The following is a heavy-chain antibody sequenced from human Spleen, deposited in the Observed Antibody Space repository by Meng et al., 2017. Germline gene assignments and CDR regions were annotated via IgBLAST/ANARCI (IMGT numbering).Heavy chain of an antibody. D-gene: IGHD4-11*01. V-gene: IGHV4-34*01. CDR2: INHSGST. CDR1: GGSFSGYY. CDR3: ARGPTTMAHDFDY. J-gene: IGHJ4*02. Sequence: QGQRPQWGAGLLNPSETLSLTCAVYGGSFSGYYWSWIRQPPGKGLEWIGEINHSGSTNYNPSLESRATISVDTSQNNLSLKLSSVTAADSAVYYCARGPTTMAHDFDYWGQGTLVTVSS.